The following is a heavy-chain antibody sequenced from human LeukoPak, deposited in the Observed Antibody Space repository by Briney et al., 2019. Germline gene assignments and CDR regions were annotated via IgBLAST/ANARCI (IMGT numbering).Heavy chain of an antibody. CDR1: GGSFSDYY. CDR2: ISHSGST. V-gene: IGHV4-34*01. CDR3: ARGQLATGIFDH. D-gene: IGHD6-6*01. Sequence: PSETLSLTCGVYGGSFSDYYWSWIRQPPGKGLEWIGEISHSGSTNYNPSLKSRVTISVDTSKNQFSLKLISVTAADTAVYYCARGQLATGIFDHWGQGTLVTVSS. J-gene: IGHJ4*02.